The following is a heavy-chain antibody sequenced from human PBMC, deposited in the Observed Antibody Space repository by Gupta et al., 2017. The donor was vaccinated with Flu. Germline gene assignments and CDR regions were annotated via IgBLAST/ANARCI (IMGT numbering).Heavy chain of an antibody. Sequence: CAFITYDMSWVCQAPGKGLECVSAITGGGDVTVYGESVKGLFTISRDNSKHTLYLQINSLRADDTAVYCCTKHMVRTHDYWGQGTLVNLS. D-gene: IGHD3-10*01. J-gene: IGHJ4*02. CDR3: TKHMVRTHDY. V-gene: IGHV3-23*01. CDR1: CAFITYD. CDR2: ITGGGDVT.